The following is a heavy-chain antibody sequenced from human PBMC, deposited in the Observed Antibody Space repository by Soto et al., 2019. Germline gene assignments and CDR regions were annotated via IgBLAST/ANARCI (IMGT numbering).Heavy chain of an antibody. J-gene: IGHJ6*02. CDR2: IIPIFGTA. D-gene: IGHD1-1*01. Sequence: ASVKVSCKASGGTFSSYAISWVRQAPGQGLEWMGGIIPIFGTANYAQKFQGRVTITADESTSTAYMELSSLRSEGTAVYYCARGTGTTHYYYGMDVWGQGTTVTVSS. CDR1: GGTFSSYA. CDR3: ARGTGTTHYYYGMDV. V-gene: IGHV1-69*13.